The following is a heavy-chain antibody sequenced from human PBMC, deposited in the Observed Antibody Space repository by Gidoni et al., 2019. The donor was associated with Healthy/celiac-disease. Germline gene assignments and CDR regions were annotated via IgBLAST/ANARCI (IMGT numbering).Heavy chain of an antibody. J-gene: IGHJ6*02. CDR1: GGSISSSSYY. CDR2: IYYSGST. V-gene: IGHV4-39*01. CDR3: ARPNLYGMDV. Sequence: QLQLQESGPGLVKPSETLSLPCTVSGGSISSSSYYWGWIRQPPGKGLEWIGSIYYSGSTYYNPSLKSRVTISVDTSKNQFSLKLSSVTAADTAVYYCARPNLYGMDVWGQGTTVTVSS.